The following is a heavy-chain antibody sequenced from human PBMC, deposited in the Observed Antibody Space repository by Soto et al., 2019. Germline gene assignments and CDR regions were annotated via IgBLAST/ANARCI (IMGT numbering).Heavy chain of an antibody. CDR1: SDSISRSHW. Sequence: SETLSLTCAVSSDSISRSHWLTWVRQSPGKGLEWLGDIYYSGSVYYNPSLRSRISISMDTSNNQFSLNLSSVTAADTAVYYCARLYCSGGSCYSNYYYYYMDVWGKGTTVTVSS. J-gene: IGHJ6*03. V-gene: IGHV4-4*02. CDR3: ARLYCSGGSCYSNYYYYYMDV. D-gene: IGHD2-15*01. CDR2: IYYSGSV.